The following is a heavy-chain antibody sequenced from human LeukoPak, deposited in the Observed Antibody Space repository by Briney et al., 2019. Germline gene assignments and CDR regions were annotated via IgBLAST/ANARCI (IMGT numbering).Heavy chain of an antibody. V-gene: IGHV4-39*01. CDR2: IYCSGST. Sequence: KPPETLSLTCTVSGASTTSSSYYWGWLRHPPGRGLEWIGSIYCSGSTYHNPSLKSRVPISVDTSKNQFSLKLSSVNAADTAVYSCARHFSYYYYYCMDVWGKGTTVTVSS. CDR1: GASTTSSSYY. CDR3: ARHFSYYYYYCMDV. D-gene: IGHD3-3*01. J-gene: IGHJ6*03.